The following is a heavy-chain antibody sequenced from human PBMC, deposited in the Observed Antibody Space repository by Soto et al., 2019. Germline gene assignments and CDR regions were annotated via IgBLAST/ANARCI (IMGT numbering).Heavy chain of an antibody. CDR3: ARAFWSGYYYYYDGMDV. CDR2: IWYDGSNK. CDR1: GFTFSSYR. D-gene: IGHD3-3*01. V-gene: IGHV3-33*01. J-gene: IGHJ6*02. Sequence: QVQLVESGGGVVQPGRSLRLSCAASGFTFSSYRMHWVRQAPGKGLEWVAVIWYDGSNKYYADSVKGRFTISRDNSKNPLYRQRNRLRAEDTAVYYCARAFWSGYYYYYDGMDVWGQGTTVTVSS.